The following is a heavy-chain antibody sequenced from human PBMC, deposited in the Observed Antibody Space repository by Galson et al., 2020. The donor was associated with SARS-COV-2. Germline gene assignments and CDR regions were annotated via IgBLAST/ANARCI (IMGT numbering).Heavy chain of an antibody. Sequence: TGGSLRLSCAASGFTFSSYDMHWVRQAPGKGLEWVSSISSSSTYIYHADSVKGRFTISRDNAKKSLFLQMNTLRADDTAVYYCAKDWGYCSSTSCRYYGMDVWGQGTTVIVSS. CDR1: GFTFSSYD. J-gene: IGHJ6*01. D-gene: IGHD2-2*01. CDR2: ISSSSTYI. V-gene: IGHV3-21*01. CDR3: AKDWGYCSSTSCRYYGMDV.